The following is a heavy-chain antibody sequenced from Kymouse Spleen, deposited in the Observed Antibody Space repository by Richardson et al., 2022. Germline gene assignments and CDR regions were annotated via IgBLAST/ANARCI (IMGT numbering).Heavy chain of an antibody. CDR1: GFTFSSYG. Sequence: QVQLVESGGGVVQPGRSLRLSCAASGFTFSSYGMHWVRQAPGKGLEWVAVISYDGSNKYYADSVKGRFTISRDNSKNTLYLQMNSLRAEDTAVYYCAKDRSSGWYHYFDYWGQGTLVTVSS. CDR3: AKDRSSGWYHYFDY. CDR2: ISYDGSNK. V-gene: IGHV3-30*18. J-gene: IGHJ4*02. D-gene: IGHD6-19*01.